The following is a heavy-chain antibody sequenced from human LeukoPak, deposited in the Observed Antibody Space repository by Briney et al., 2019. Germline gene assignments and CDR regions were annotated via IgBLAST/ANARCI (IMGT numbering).Heavy chain of an antibody. V-gene: IGHV1-69*05. D-gene: IGHD2-2*02. CDR1: RGTFSSYA. Sequence: ASVKVSCKASRGTFSSYAISWVRQAPGQGLEWMGGIIPIFGTANYAQKFQGRVTITTDESTSTAYMELSSLRSEDTAVYYCAVGYQLLYSAFDIWGQGTMVTVSS. J-gene: IGHJ3*02. CDR3: AVGYQLLYSAFDI. CDR2: IIPIFGTA.